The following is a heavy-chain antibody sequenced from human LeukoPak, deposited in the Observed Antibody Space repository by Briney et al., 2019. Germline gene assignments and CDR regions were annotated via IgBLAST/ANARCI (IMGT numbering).Heavy chain of an antibody. V-gene: IGHV1-2*06. CDR1: GYTFTHYY. J-gene: IGHJ4*02. D-gene: IGHD6-13*01. CDR2: INPNRGDT. CDR3: ARGEYSSSWDHYYLDY. Sequence: ASVTVSSMASGYTFTHYYMNWVRPAPGHGLEWLGRINPNRGDTNYAQTFQGRVTMTRDTSITTAYLEVSSLRSDDTALYYCARGEYSSSWDHYYLDYWGQGTLVTVSS.